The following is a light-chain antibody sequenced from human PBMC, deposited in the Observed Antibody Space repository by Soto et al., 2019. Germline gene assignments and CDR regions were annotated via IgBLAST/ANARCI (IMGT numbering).Light chain of an antibody. V-gene: IGKV3-20*01. J-gene: IGKJ4*01. CDR1: HSVDSSY. Sequence: EVVLTQSPGALSLYPGERATLSCRASHSVDSSYFAWYQQRPGQAPRLLIYETSSRATGIPDRFSGSGSGTDFTLTVSRLEPEDFAVYFCQQYGSYPLTFGGGTKVEIK. CDR2: ETS. CDR3: QQYGSYPLT.